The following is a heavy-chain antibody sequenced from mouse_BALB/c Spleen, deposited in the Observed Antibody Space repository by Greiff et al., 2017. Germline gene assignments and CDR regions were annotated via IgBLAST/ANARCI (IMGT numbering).Heavy chain of an antibody. Sequence: QVQLQQPGAELVKPGASVKLSCTASGYTFTSYWMPWVKQRPGQGLEWIGEINPSNGRTNYNEKFKSKATLTVDKSSSTAYMQLSSLTSEDSAVYYCAPQYDEYAMDYWGQGTSVTVSA. D-gene: IGHD2-14*01. CDR2: INPSNGRT. CDR1: GYTFTSYW. J-gene: IGHJ4*01. V-gene: IGHV1S81*02. CDR3: APQYDEYAMDY.